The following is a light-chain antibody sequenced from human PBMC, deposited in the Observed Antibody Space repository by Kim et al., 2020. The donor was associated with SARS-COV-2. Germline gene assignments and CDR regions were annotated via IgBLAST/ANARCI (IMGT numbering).Light chain of an antibody. CDR2: QDS. J-gene: IGLJ3*02. Sequence: SYELTQPPSVSVSPGQTASITCSGDKLGDKYACWYQQKPGQSHVLVIYQDSKRPSGIPERFSGSNSGNTATLTISGTQAMDEADYYCQAWDTSTHWVFGG. CDR1: KLGDKY. V-gene: IGLV3-1*01. CDR3: QAWDTSTHWV.